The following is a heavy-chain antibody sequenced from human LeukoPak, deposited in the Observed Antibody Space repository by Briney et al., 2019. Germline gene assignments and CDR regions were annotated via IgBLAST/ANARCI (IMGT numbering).Heavy chain of an antibody. CDR2: ISSSGSTI. J-gene: IGHJ5*02. CDR1: GFTFSDYY. D-gene: IGHD2-2*01. V-gene: IGHV3-11*01. CDR3: ARERSTSSRNWFDP. Sequence: GGSLRLSSAASGFTFSDYYMSWIRQAPGKGLEWVSYISSSGSTIYYADSVKGRFTISRDNAKNSLYLQMNSLRAEDTAVYYCARERSTSSRNWFDPWGQGTLVTVSS.